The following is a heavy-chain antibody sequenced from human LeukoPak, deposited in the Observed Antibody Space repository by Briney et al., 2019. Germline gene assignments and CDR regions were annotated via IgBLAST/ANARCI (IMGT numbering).Heavy chain of an antibody. CDR2: MHYSGRT. CDR3: ARTIEVAGPLDY. Sequence: SETLSLTCTVSGGSTSSYFWTWFRQPPGKGLEWIGYMHYSGRTNYNPSLKSRVAISGDTSKNQFSLKVTSVTAADTAVYFCARTIEVAGPLDYWGQGTLVTVSS. CDR1: GGSTSSYF. V-gene: IGHV4-59*01. J-gene: IGHJ4*02. D-gene: IGHD6-19*01.